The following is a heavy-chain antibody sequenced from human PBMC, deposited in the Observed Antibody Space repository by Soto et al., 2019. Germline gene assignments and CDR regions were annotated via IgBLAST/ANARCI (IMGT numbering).Heavy chain of an antibody. CDR2: IYYSGST. D-gene: IGHD3-22*01. Sequence: PSETLSLTCSVSGGSIRSRSSYWGWIRQPPGKGLEWIGSIYYSGSTYYNPSLQSRITISVDTSKNQFSLKLSSVTAADTAVYYCAIYDSPPYYFDYWGQGTLVTVSS. J-gene: IGHJ4*02. CDR3: AIYDSPPYYFDY. CDR1: GGSIRSRSSY. V-gene: IGHV4-39*07.